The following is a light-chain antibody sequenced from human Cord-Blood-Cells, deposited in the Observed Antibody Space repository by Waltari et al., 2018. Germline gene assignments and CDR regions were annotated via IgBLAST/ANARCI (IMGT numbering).Light chain of an antibody. Sequence: EIALTQSPATLSLSPGERATLSCRASQSVSSYLAWSQQKPGQAPRLLIYDASNRATGIPARFSGSGSGTDFTLTISSLEPEDFAVYYCQQRSNWPKLTFGGGTKVEIK. CDR2: DAS. V-gene: IGKV3-11*01. J-gene: IGKJ4*01. CDR3: QQRSNWPKLT. CDR1: QSVSSY.